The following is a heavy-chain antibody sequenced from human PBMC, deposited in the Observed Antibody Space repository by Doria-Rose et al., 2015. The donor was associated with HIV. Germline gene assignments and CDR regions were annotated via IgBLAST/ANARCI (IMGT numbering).Heavy chain of an antibody. J-gene: IGHJ4*02. Sequence: QESGPVLVKPTETLTLTCTVSGVSLSSPGMGVSWIRQPPGKALEWLANIFSDDERSYTTSLQSRLTISRGTSKSQVVLTMTDMDPVDTATYYCARIKSSRWYRKYYFDFWGQGTLVIVSA. CDR2: IFSDDER. V-gene: IGHV2-26*01. CDR1: GVSLSSPGMG. CDR3: ARIKSSRWYRKYYFDF. D-gene: IGHD6-13*01.